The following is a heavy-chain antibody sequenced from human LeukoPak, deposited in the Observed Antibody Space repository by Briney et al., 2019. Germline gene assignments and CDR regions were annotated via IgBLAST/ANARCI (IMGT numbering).Heavy chain of an antibody. CDR1: ASTFSRSY. D-gene: IGHD1-26*01. CDR2: MRLAGSVT. CDR3: VMERGAR. Sequence: GGSLRLSCAASASTFSRSYMGWVRQAPGKGLEWVALMRLAGSVTYYVESVKGRFTISRDNTKNLLYLHMNNLRAEDTAVYYCVMERGARWGQGTLVTVSS. V-gene: IGHV3-7*01. J-gene: IGHJ4*02.